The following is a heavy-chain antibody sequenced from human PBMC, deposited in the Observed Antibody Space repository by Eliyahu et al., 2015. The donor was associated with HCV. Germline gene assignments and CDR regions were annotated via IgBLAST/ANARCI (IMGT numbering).Heavy chain of an antibody. J-gene: IGHJ6*02. D-gene: IGHD4-17*01. CDR2: INPNSGGT. CDR3: ARDTYGDSDGYYYGMDV. V-gene: IGHV1-2*04. CDR1: GXXFTXXY. Sequence: QVQLVQSGAEVKKPGASVKVSCKASGXXFTXXYXHWVRQAPGQGLEXMGWINPNSGGTNYAQKFQGWVTMTRDTSISTAYMELSRLRSDDTAVYYCARDTYGDSDGYYYGMDVWGQGTTVTVSS.